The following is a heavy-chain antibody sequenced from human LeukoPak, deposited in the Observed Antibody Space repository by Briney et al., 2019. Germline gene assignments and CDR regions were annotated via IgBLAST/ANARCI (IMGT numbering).Heavy chain of an antibody. CDR1: GFTFSNYW. Sequence: GGSLRLACADSGFTFSNYWMDWVRQAPGKGLVWGSRLSGDGRRTTYADSVKGRFTISRDNSKNTLYLQVNSLRAEDTAVYYCAKGGKWDVTPFDYWGQGTLVTVSS. D-gene: IGHD1-26*01. J-gene: IGHJ4*02. CDR2: LSGDGRRT. CDR3: AKGGKWDVTPFDY. V-gene: IGHV3-74*03.